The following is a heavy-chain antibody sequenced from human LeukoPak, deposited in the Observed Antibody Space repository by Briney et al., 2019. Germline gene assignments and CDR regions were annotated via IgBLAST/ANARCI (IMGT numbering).Heavy chain of an antibody. CDR3: ARAHGYSSAWYNS. CDR2: IYYTGST. CDR1: GGSISGSSYY. V-gene: IGHV4-39*07. J-gene: IGHJ5*01. Sequence: SETLSLTCTVSGGSISGSSYYWGWIRQPPGKGLEWLGIIYYTGSTYYNPSLKSRVTISVDTSKNQFSLKLSSVTAADTAVYFCARAHGYSSAWYNSWGQGTLVTVSS. D-gene: IGHD6-19*01.